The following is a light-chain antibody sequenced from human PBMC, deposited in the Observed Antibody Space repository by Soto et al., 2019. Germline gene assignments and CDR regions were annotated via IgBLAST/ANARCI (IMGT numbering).Light chain of an antibody. V-gene: IGKV3D-15*01. CDR1: QTVSSN. Sequence: TKSPDTLSLSPGERATLSCRASQTVSSNYLAWCQQRPGQAPRLLIYGASTRAAGIPDRFSGSGSGTDFTLTITSLQSEDFAVYYCQQYNNWPLTFGQGTRLAI. CDR2: GAS. J-gene: IGKJ5*01. CDR3: QQYNNWPLT.